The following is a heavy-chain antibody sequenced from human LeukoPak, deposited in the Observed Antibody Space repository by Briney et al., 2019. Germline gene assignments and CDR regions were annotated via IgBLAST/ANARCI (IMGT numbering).Heavy chain of an antibody. CDR2: INNDGSST. J-gene: IGHJ3*02. V-gene: IGHV3-74*01. Sequence: GGSLRLSCAASGFTFSSYWMHWVRQTPGKGLVWVSRINNDGSSTRNADAVKGRFTISRDNAKNTLYLQMNSLRPEDTAVYYCARGGAGATKDDTFDIWGQGTMVTVSS. CDR3: ARGGAGATKDDTFDI. D-gene: IGHD1-1*01. CDR1: GFTFSSYW.